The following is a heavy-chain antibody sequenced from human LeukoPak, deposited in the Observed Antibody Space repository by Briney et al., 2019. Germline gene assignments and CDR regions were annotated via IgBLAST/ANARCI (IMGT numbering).Heavy chain of an antibody. Sequence: VASVKVSCKASGYTFTGYYMHWVRQAPGQGLEWMGRINPNRGGTNYAQKFQGSVTMTRDTSISTAYMELSRLRSDDTAVYYCARGSLVYYDSSGYYSNYGYWGQGTLVTVSS. CDR2: INPNRGGT. J-gene: IGHJ4*02. V-gene: IGHV1-2*06. CDR3: ARGSLVYYDSSGYYSNYGY. D-gene: IGHD3-22*01. CDR1: GYTFTGYY.